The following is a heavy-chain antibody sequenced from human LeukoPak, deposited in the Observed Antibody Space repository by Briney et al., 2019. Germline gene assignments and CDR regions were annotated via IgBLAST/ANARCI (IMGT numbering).Heavy chain of an antibody. Sequence: SETLSLTCTVSGGSISSSSYYWGWIRQPPGKGLEWIGSIYYSGNTYYNPSLKSRVTISVDTSKNQFSLKLSSVTAADTAVYYCARRVTIFGVVGNWFDPWGQGTLVTVSS. D-gene: IGHD3-3*01. CDR1: GGSISSSSYY. J-gene: IGHJ5*02. CDR3: ARRVTIFGVVGNWFDP. CDR2: IYYSGNT. V-gene: IGHV4-39*01.